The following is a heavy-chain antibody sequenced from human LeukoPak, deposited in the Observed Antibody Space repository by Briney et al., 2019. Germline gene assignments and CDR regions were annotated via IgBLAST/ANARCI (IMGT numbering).Heavy chain of an antibody. Sequence: GASVNVSCKASGYTFTGYYMHWVRQAPGQGLEWMGWINPNSGGTNYAQKFQGRVTMTRDTSISTAYMELSRLRSDDTAVYYCARESSPDYYYGMDVWGQGTTVTVSS. CDR2: INPNSGGT. V-gene: IGHV1-2*02. D-gene: IGHD6-13*01. CDR1: GYTFTGYY. J-gene: IGHJ6*02. CDR3: ARESSPDYYYGMDV.